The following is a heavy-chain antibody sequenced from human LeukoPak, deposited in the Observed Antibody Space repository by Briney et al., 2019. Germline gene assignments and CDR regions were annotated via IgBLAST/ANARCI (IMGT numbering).Heavy chain of an antibody. Sequence: ASVTVSCKASGYTFTSYDINWVRQAPGQGLEWMGWMNPNSGNTGYAQKFQGRVTSTRNTSISTAYMELSSLRSEDTAVYSCARGTYYYGSGSPSPDYWGQGTLVTVSS. CDR1: GYTFTSYD. J-gene: IGHJ4*02. V-gene: IGHV1-8*03. CDR2: MNPNSGNT. D-gene: IGHD3-10*01. CDR3: ARGTYYYGSGSPSPDY.